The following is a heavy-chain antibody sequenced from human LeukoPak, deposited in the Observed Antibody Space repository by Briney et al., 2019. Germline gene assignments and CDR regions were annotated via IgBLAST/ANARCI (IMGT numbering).Heavy chain of an antibody. CDR2: IYYSGST. J-gene: IGHJ6*03. Sequence: SETLSLPCTVAGGSISSSSYYWGWIRQPPGKGLEWIGSIYYSGSTYYNPSLKSRVTISLDTSQNQFSLKLSSVTAADTAVYYCARQNDYVWGSYRKKGYYYYMDIWGKGATGTVSS. V-gene: IGHV4-39*01. CDR1: GGSISSSSYY. CDR3: ARQNDYVWGSYRKKGYYYYMDI. D-gene: IGHD3-16*02.